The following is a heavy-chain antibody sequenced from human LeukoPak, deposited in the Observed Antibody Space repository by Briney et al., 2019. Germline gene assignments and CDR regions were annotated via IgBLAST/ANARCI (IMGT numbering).Heavy chain of an antibody. CDR1: GFSFSTYS. CDR2: ISSSSGYI. CDR3: AREGAITPLAV. D-gene: IGHD3-16*01. Sequence: PGGSLRLSCAASGFSFSTYSMNWVRQAPGKGLEWVSSISSSSGYIYYADSVKGRFTISRDNAKNSLYLQMNSLRAEDTAVYYCAREGAITPLAVWGQGTLVTVSS. J-gene: IGHJ4*02. V-gene: IGHV3-21*01.